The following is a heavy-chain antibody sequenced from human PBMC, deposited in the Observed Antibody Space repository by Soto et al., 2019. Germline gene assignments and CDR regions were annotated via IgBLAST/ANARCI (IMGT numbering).Heavy chain of an antibody. J-gene: IGHJ6*03. CDR3: ARGYGDYFDYYYYMDV. D-gene: IGHD4-17*01. V-gene: IGHV1-8*01. CDR1: GYTFTSYD. CDR2: MNPNSGNT. Sequence: ASVKVSCKASGYTFTSYDINWVRQATGQGLEWMGWMNPNSGNTGYAQKFQGRVTMTRNTSISTAYMELSSLRSEDTAVYYCARGYGDYFDYYYYMDVWGKGTTVTLSS.